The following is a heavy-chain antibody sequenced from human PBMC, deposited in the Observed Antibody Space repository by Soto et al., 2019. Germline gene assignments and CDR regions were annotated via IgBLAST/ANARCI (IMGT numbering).Heavy chain of an antibody. D-gene: IGHD6-19*01. CDR3: AKDRSGWYTYYYYGMDV. J-gene: IGHJ6*02. V-gene: IGHV3-30*18. CDR1: GFTFSSYG. CDR2: ISYDGSNK. Sequence: GGSLRLSCAASGFTFSSYGMHWVRQAPGKGLEWVAVISYDGSNKYYADSVKGRFTISRDNSKNTLYLQMNSLRAEDTAVYYCAKDRSGWYTYYYYGMDVWGQGTTVTVS.